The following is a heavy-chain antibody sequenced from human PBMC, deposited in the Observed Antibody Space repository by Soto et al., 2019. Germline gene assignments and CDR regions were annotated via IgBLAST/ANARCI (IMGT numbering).Heavy chain of an antibody. J-gene: IGHJ4*02. CDR2: ISASGGST. Sequence: EVQLLESGGDLVQPGGSLRLSCAASGFTFSSYAMSWVRQAPGKGLEWVSAISASGGSTYYADSVKGRFTISRDNSKNTLYLQMNSLRAEDTAVYYCAKPQAATGTEYWGQGTLVTVSS. V-gene: IGHV3-23*01. CDR3: AKPQAATGTEY. CDR1: GFTFSSYA. D-gene: IGHD6-13*01.